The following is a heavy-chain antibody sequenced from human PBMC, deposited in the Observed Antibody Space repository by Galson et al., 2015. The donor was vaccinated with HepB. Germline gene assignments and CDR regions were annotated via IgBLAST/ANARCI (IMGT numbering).Heavy chain of an antibody. V-gene: IGHV3-11*01. Sequence: SLRLSCAASGFAFSDYYMSWIRQAPGKGLEWVSYISSSGSTIYYADSVKGRFTISRDNAKNSLYLQMNSLRAEDTAVYYCARDRPPEHDYGDYLTMDVWGKGTTVTVSS. CDR3: ARDRPPEHDYGDYLTMDV. D-gene: IGHD4-17*01. J-gene: IGHJ6*03. CDR1: GFAFSDYY. CDR2: ISSSGSTI.